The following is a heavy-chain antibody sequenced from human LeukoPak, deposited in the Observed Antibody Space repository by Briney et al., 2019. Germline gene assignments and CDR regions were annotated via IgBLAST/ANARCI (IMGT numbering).Heavy chain of an antibody. D-gene: IGHD6-19*01. J-gene: IGHJ4*02. CDR2: ISGSGGST. CDR3: ARLPGIAVAGTSPPVDY. V-gene: IGHV3-23*01. Sequence: PGGSLRLSCAASGFTFTTNAMSWVRQAPGKGLEWVSAISGSGGSTYYADSVKGRFTISRDNSKNTLYLQMNSLRAEDTAVYYCARLPGIAVAGTSPPVDYWGQGTLVTVSS. CDR1: GFTFTTNA.